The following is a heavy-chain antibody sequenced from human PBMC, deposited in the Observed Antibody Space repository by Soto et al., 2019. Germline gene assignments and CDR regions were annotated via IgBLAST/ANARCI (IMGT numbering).Heavy chain of an antibody. CDR2: IIPIFGRA. CDR1: GGTFSSYA. Sequence: QVQLVQSGAEVKKPGSSVKVSCKASGGTFSSYAISWVRQAPGQGLEWMGGIIPIFGRANYAQKLQGRVTITAAESTSTAHMELSSLRSEDTAVYYCATHHYYDSSGYYFFDYWGQGTLVTVSS. J-gene: IGHJ4*02. V-gene: IGHV1-69*12. CDR3: ATHHYYDSSGYYFFDY. D-gene: IGHD3-22*01.